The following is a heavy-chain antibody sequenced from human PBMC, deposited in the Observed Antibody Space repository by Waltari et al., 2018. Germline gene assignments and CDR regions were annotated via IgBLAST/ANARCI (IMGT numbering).Heavy chain of an antibody. CDR3: ARASSSSRDYYYYGMDV. Sequence: QVQLVQSGAEVKKPGSSVKVSCKASGGTFSSYAISWVRQAPGQGLEWMGGSIPIVGTANDAQKFQGRVTITADESTSTAYMELSSLRSEDTAVYYCARASSSSRDYYYYGMDVWGQGTTVT. V-gene: IGHV1-69*12. D-gene: IGHD6-6*01. J-gene: IGHJ6*02. CDR1: GGTFSSYA. CDR2: SIPIVGTA.